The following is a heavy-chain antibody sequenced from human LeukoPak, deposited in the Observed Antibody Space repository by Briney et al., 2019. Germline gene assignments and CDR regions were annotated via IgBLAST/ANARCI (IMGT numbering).Heavy chain of an antibody. V-gene: IGHV1-2*02. CDR3: VRDLGVDTSMIFFDY. Sequence: GASVKVSCKASGYTFTGYYMHWVRQAPGQGLEWMGWINPNSGGTNYAQKFQGRVTMATDTSTSTAYMELRSLRSDDTAVFYCVRDLGVDTSMIFFDYWGQGTLVTVSS. J-gene: IGHJ4*02. D-gene: IGHD3/OR15-3a*01. CDR1: GYTFTGYY. CDR2: INPNSGGT.